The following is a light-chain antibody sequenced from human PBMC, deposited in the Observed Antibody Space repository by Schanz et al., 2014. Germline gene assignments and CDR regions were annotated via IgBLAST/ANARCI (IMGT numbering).Light chain of an antibody. CDR3: SSYAGSNNLV. Sequence: QSALTQPASVSGSPGQSITLSCTGTSSDVGGTNYVSWYQQHPGKVPKLMMYEVTKRPSGVPDRFSGSKSGNTASLTVSWLQAEDEAVYYCSSYAGSNNLVFGGGTKLTVL. CDR2: EVT. J-gene: IGLJ2*01. V-gene: IGLV2-8*01. CDR1: SSDVGGTNY.